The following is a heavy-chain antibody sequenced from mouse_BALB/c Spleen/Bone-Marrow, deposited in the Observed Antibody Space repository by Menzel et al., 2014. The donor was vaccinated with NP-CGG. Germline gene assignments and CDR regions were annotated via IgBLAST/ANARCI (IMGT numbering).Heavy chain of an antibody. CDR2: IDPANGNT. D-gene: IGHD1-2*01. CDR1: GFNIKDTY. J-gene: IGHJ2*01. CDR3: SRYYYGYYFDY. V-gene: IGHV14-3*02. Sequence: VQLQQSGAELVKPGASVKLSCTASGFNIKDTYMHWVKQRPEQGLEWIGRIDPANGNTKYDPKFQGKATITADTSSNTAYLQLSSLTSEDTAVYYCSRYYYGYYFDYWGQGTTLTVSS.